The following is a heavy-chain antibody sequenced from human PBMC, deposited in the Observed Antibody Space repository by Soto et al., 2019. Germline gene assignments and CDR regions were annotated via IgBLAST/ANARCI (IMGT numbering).Heavy chain of an antibody. V-gene: IGHV3-30*03. D-gene: IGHD6-13*01. Sequence: QVQLVESGGGVVQPGRSLRLSCAASGLTFSNYGMHWVRQAPGKGLARVAGISYDGSKKYYADSVKRRFTISRDKSKNTLYFQKNRLRAEATAEYYCATDLRAAARFSGLDVWGQGTTVTVSS. J-gene: IGHJ6*02. CDR2: ISYDGSKK. CDR1: GLTFSNYG. CDR3: ATDLRAAARFSGLDV.